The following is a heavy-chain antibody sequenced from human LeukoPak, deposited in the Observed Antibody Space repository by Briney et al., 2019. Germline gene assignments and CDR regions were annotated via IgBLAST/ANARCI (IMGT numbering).Heavy chain of an antibody. CDR2: TSYDGSNK. V-gene: IGHV3-30*18. CDR3: AKRAVAGTLHYFDY. D-gene: IGHD6-19*01. CDR1: GFTFSSYG. Sequence: GGSLRLSCAASGFTFSSYGMHWVRQAPGKGLEWVAVTSYDGSNKYYADSVKGRFTISRDNSKNTLYLQMNSLRAEDTAVYYCAKRAVAGTLHYFDYWGQGTLITVSS. J-gene: IGHJ4*02.